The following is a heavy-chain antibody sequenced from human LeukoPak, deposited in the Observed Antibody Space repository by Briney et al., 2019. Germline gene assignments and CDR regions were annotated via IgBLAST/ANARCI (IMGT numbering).Heavy chain of an antibody. CDR3: ARDHSVWGSFRFHFDY. J-gene: IGHJ4*02. Sequence: GGSLRLSCAASGFTFSSYWMHWVRQAPGKGLVWVSRINSDGITTTYADSLKGRFTISRDNAKNSLYLQMNSLGAEDTAVYYCARDHSVWGSFRFHFDYWGQGALVTVSS. CDR1: GFTFSSYW. V-gene: IGHV3-74*01. D-gene: IGHD3-16*02. CDR2: INSDGITT.